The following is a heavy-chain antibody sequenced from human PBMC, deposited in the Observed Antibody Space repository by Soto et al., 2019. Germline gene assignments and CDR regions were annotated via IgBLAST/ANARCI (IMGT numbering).Heavy chain of an antibody. CDR3: ASQKLDVPAFCEY. V-gene: IGHV4-39*01. J-gene: IGHJ4*02. Sequence: SETLSLTCTVSGSSINNNYYYWGWVRQPPGKGLEWIASISRSGTTYYNPSLKSRVTKSIDTSRNQFSLTLTSVTAADTAVYYCASQKLDVPAFCEYWSQGTLVTVS. CDR1: GSSINNNYYY. D-gene: IGHD3-3*02. CDR2: ISRSGTT.